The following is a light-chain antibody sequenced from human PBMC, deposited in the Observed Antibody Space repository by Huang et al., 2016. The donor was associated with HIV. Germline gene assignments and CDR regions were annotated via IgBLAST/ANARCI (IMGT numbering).Light chain of an antibody. J-gene: IGKJ1*01. Sequence: EIVLTQSPGTLSLSPGQSLTLSCRASQTVSNDYLAWYQQKPGQSPRLLRYAASTRAAGIPDRFSGSGAATDFILTVSRLEPEDSAVYYCQQYARSPWTFGHGTKVEI. CDR2: AAS. CDR3: QQYARSPWT. CDR1: QTVSNDY. V-gene: IGKV3-20*01.